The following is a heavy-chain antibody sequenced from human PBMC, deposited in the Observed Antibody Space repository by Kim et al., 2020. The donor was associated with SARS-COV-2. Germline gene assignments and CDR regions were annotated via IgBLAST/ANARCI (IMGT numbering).Heavy chain of an antibody. Sequence: GGSLRLSCAASGFTFSDSTLYWVRQASGKGLEWVGRIRTKANKYATEYAESVKGTFTISRDDSKNTAYLQMNSLKTEDTAVYYCTRNSPLLFGFDPWGQG. CDR1: GFTFSDST. J-gene: IGHJ5*02. CDR3: TRNSPLLFGFDP. D-gene: IGHD1-26*01. CDR2: IRTKANKYAT. V-gene: IGHV3-73*01.